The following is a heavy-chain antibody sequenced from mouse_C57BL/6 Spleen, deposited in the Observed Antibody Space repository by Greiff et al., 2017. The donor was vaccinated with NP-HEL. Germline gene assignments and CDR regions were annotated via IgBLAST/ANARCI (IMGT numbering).Heavy chain of an antibody. CDR3: AIHNAYDPYAMDY. V-gene: IGHV1-74*01. Sequence: QVQLQQSGAELVKPGASVKVSCKASGYTFTSYWMHWVKQRPGQGLEWIGRIHPSDSDTNYNQKFKGKATLTVEKSSSTAYMMLSSLTSEDSAVYYCAIHNAYDPYAMDYWGQGTSVTVSS. J-gene: IGHJ4*01. D-gene: IGHD2-12*01. CDR1: GYTFTSYW. CDR2: IHPSDSDT.